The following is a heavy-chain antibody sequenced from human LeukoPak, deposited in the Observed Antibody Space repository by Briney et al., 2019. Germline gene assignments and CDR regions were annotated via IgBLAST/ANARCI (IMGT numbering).Heavy chain of an antibody. Sequence: ASVKVSCKASGYTFTGYYMHWVRQAPGQGLEWMGWINPNSGGTNYAQKFQGRVTMTRDTSISTTYMELSRLRSDDTAVYYCARDRDDSSGYYRETLFDYWGQGTLVTVSS. J-gene: IGHJ4*02. CDR2: INPNSGGT. CDR3: ARDRDDSSGYYRETLFDY. CDR1: GYTFTGYY. V-gene: IGHV1-2*02. D-gene: IGHD3-22*01.